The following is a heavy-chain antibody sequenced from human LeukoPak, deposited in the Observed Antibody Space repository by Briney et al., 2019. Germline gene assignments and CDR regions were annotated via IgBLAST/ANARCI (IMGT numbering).Heavy chain of an antibody. CDR2: IYTSGST. Sequence: PSETLSLTCSVSGGSISSYQWSWIRQPPGKGLEWIRYIYTSGSTNYNPSLKSRVTMSVDTSKNQFSLKLSSVTAADTAVYYCARENSLLRFLEWLSHSDNWFDPWGQGTLVTVSS. D-gene: IGHD3-3*01. CDR1: GGSISSYQ. J-gene: IGHJ5*02. V-gene: IGHV4-4*08. CDR3: ARENSLLRFLEWLSHSDNWFDP.